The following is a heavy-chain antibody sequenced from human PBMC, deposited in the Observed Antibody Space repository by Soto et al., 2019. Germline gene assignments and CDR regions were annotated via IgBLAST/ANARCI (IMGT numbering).Heavy chain of an antibody. CDR2: ISAYNGNT. CDR3: ARVGAAQDFWSGYSYGMDV. J-gene: IGHJ6*02. CDR1: GYTFTSYG. D-gene: IGHD3-3*01. Sequence: GASVKVSCKASGYTFTSYGISWARQAPGQGLEWMGWISAYNGNTNYAQKLQGRVTMTTDTSTSTAYMELSSLRSDDTAVYYCARVGAAQDFWSGYSYGMDVWGQGTTVTVSS. V-gene: IGHV1-18*04.